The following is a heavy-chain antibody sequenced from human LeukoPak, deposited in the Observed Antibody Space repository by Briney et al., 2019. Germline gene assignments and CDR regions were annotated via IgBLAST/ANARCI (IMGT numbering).Heavy chain of an antibody. CDR1: GYTFTGYY. D-gene: IGHD2-15*01. J-gene: IGHJ6*02. V-gene: IGHV1-2*02. CDR3: ASIYFLVATSKYYYYGMDV. CDR2: INPNSGGT. Sequence: ASVKVSCKASGYTFTGYYMHWVRQAPGQGVEWMGWINPNSGGTNYAQKFQGRVTMTRDTSISTAYMELSRLRSDDTAVYYCASIYFLVATSKYYYYGMDVWGQGTTVTVSS.